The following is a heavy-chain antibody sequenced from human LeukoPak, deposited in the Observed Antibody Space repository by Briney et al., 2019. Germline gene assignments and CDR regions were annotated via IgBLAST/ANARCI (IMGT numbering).Heavy chain of an antibody. V-gene: IGHV3-23*01. CDR2: IGGGGSGST. J-gene: IGHJ3*02. Sequence: GGSLRLSCAASGFTFSSYAMGWVRQAPGKGLEWVSAIGGGGSGSTNYADSVKGRFTISRDNSKNTLYLQMNSLRAEDTAIYYCARTHAFDIWGHGTMVTVSS. CDR1: GFTFSSYA. D-gene: IGHD1-7*01. CDR3: ARTHAFDI.